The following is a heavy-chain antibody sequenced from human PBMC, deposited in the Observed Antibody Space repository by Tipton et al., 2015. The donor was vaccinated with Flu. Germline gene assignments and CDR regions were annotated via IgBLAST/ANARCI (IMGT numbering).Heavy chain of an antibody. V-gene: IGHV4-59*12. J-gene: IGHJ3*02. CDR3: ARVSPVWGSDGSGAFDI. Sequence: GLVKPSETLSLTCTVSGGSIGSYYWSWIRQPPGKGLEWIGYIYYSGNTNYSPSLKSRVTISVATSTNQFSLMVSSVTAADTAVYYCARVSPVWGSDGSGAFDIWGQGTMVTVSS. CDR2: IYYSGNT. CDR1: GGSIGSYY. D-gene: IGHD3-3*01.